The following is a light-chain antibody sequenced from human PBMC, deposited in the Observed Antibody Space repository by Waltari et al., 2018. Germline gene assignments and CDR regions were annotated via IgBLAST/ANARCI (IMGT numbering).Light chain of an antibody. CDR3: QQGYNTPLT. V-gene: IGKV1-12*01. CDR1: QGISSW. J-gene: IGKJ4*01. CDR2: AAS. Sequence: DIQMTQSPSSLSASVGDNVTITCRASQGISSWLAWYQQKPGKAPNLLIYAASSLQSGVPSRFSGSGSGTDYTLTISSLQPEDFATYYCQQGYNTPLTFGGGTKVEIK.